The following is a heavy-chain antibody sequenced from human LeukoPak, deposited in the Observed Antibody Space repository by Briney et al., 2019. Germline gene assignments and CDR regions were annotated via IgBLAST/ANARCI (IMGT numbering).Heavy chain of an antibody. J-gene: IGHJ4*02. CDR3: ARDVSPYYYGSGGFDY. D-gene: IGHD3-10*01. V-gene: IGHV3-21*01. CDR1: AFTFSTYT. CDR2: IRGISCHI. Sequence: GGSLRLSCAASAFTFSTYTMNWDRQAPGKGLEWVSSIRGISCHIYHADSVKGLFTLSRDPAKHSLYLQMNSMRAEDTAVYYCARDVSPYYYGSGGFDYWGQGTLVTVSS.